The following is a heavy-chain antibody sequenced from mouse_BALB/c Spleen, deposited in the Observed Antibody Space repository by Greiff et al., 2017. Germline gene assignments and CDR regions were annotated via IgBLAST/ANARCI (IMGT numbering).Heavy chain of an antibody. J-gene: IGHJ2*01. Sequence: DVMLVESGGGLVQPGGSRKLSCAASGFTFSSFGMHWVRQAPEKGLEWVAYISSGSSTIYYADTVKGRFTISRDNPKNTLFLQMTSLRSEDTAMYYCARNYGSSYGYFDYWGQGTTLTVSS. CDR3: ARNYGSSYGYFDY. D-gene: IGHD1-1*01. CDR2: ISSGSSTI. V-gene: IGHV5-17*02. CDR1: GFTFSSFG.